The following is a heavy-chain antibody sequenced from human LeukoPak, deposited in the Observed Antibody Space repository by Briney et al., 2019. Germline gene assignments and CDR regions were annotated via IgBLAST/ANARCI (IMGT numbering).Heavy chain of an antibody. Sequence: GGSLRLSCAASGFTVSTNCMTWVRQAPGXGLEWVSTIYSGGTTYYADSVMGRFTTSRHNSRNTLYLQMNSLRAEDTAVYYCARVDTVMAYYFDLWGQGTLVTVSS. CDR1: GFTVSTNC. CDR3: ARVDTVMAYYFDL. CDR2: IYSGGTT. J-gene: IGHJ4*02. V-gene: IGHV3-53*04. D-gene: IGHD5-18*01.